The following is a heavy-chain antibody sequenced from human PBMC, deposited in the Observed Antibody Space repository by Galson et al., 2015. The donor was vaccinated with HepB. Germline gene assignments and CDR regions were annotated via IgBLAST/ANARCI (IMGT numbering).Heavy chain of an antibody. Sequence: SLRLSCAASGFTFSSYWMHWVRQAPGKGLMWVSRIKTDGSNTSYADSVKGRFTISRDNAKNTVYLEMNSLRTEDTTNYYCVRSSNFDTWGQGTLVTVSS. CDR1: GFTFSSYW. D-gene: IGHD2-2*01. V-gene: IGHV3-74*01. CDR3: VRSSNFDT. CDR2: IKTDGSNT. J-gene: IGHJ4*02.